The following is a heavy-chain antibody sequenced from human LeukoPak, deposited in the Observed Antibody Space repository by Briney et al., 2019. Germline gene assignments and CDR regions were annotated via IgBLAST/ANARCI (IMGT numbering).Heavy chain of an antibody. D-gene: IGHD6-25*01. V-gene: IGHV3-33*01. CDR2: IWYDGSNK. J-gene: IGHJ4*02. CDR1: GFTFSSYG. CDR3: ARDRSSGHFDY. Sequence: PGRSLRLSCAASGFTFSSYGMHWVRQAPGKGLEWVAVIWYDGSNKYYADSVKGRITISRDNSKNTLYLQMNSLRAEDTAVYYCARDRSSGHFDYWGQGTLVTVSS.